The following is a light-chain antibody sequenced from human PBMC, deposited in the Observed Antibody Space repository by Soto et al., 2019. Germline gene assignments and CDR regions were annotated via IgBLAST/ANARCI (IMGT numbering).Light chain of an antibody. Sequence: ERVMTQSPATLSVSPGERATLSCRASQSVSSSSLAWYQQKPGQAPRLLISGVSSRAADIPDRFSGSGSGTDFTLTINRLEPEDFAVYYCQQYDSSPRTFGQGTKVDIK. J-gene: IGKJ1*01. CDR2: GVS. CDR3: QQYDSSPRT. CDR1: QSVSSSS. V-gene: IGKV3-20*01.